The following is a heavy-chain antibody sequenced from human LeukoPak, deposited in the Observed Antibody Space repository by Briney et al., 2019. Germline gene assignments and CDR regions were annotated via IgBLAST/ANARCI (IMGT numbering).Heavy chain of an antibody. J-gene: IGHJ4*02. Sequence: GGSLRLSCAASGFTFSSYDMRWVRQATGKGLEWVSDIGTAGDTYYPGSVNPPFTISREHANTSLYLQMNRLRAGDTAVYYCARGSTTYYYASGFPVPFDYCGQGTLVTVSS. CDR3: ARGSTTYYYASGFPVPFDY. D-gene: IGHD3-10*01. CDR2: IGTAGDT. V-gene: IGHV3-13*01. CDR1: GFTFSSYD.